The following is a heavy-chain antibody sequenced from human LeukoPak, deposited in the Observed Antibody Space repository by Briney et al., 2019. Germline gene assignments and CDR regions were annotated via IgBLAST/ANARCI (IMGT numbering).Heavy chain of an antibody. J-gene: IGHJ5*01. D-gene: IGHD4-17*01. V-gene: IGHV3-30*04. Sequence: GGSLRLSCAASGFTFSSYTMCWVRQAPDKGLEWVAVISYDGGNKDYADSVKGRFTISRDSSKNTLYLQMNSLSAEDTAVYSCARHHGDHGSWFDSWGQGTLVTVSS. CDR3: ARHHGDHGSWFDS. CDR2: ISYDGGNK. CDR1: GFTFSSYT.